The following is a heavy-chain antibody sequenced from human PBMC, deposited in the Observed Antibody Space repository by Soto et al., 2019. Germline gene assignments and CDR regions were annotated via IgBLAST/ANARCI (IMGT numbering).Heavy chain of an antibody. CDR1: GSGFSALA. J-gene: IGHJ4*02. V-gene: IGHV3-30-3*01. Sequence: GGSLRLSCTASGSGFSALAMHWIRQPPGKGLEWVAVVFNDESSVSYADSVKGRFTISRDNSRNTLYLQMTSLRLEDTALYYCATGAAYYYDTSRYWGQGTLVTVSS. CDR2: VFNDESSV. CDR3: ATGAAYYYDTSRY. D-gene: IGHD3-22*01.